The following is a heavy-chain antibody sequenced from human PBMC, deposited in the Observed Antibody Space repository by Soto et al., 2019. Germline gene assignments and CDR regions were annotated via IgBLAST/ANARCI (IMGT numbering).Heavy chain of an antibody. CDR1: GFTFTSSA. V-gene: IGHV1-58*01. Sequence: ASVKVSCKASGFTFTSSAVQWVRHARGQRLEWIGWIVVGSGNTNYAQKFQERVTITRDMSTSTAYMELSSLRSEDTAVYYCEADVNDFWSGYYTHFDLRGQRTPVTVSS. J-gene: IGHJ4*02. D-gene: IGHD3-3*01. CDR3: EADVNDFWSGYYTHFDL. CDR2: IVVGSGNT.